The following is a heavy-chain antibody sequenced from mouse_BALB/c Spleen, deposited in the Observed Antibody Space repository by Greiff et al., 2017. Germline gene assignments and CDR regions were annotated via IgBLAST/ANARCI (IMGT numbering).Heavy chain of an antibody. CDR3: ARCGLFGAMDY. J-gene: IGHJ4*01. Sequence: VQLQQSGAELAKPAASVKMSCKATGYTFTSDWRHWVKQRPGQGLEWIGYINPSTGYTEYNQKLKDKSTLTAAKSSSTAYMQLSSLTSEDSAVYYCARCGLFGAMDYWGQGTSVTVSS. CDR2: INPSTGYT. V-gene: IGHV1-7*01. D-gene: IGHD1-1*01. CDR1: GYTFTSDW.